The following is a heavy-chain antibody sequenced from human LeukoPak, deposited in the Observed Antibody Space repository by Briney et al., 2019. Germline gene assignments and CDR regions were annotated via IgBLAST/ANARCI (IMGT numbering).Heavy chain of an antibody. CDR2: INDSGGST. Sequence: GTLSLTCAVSGGSISSSNWWSWVRQAPGKGLEWVTGINDSGGSTYYTDSVKGRFTISRDNSKDTLYLQVNGLRAEDTAVYYCAKHPSSRWYYWAFEFGGRGTLVTVSS. J-gene: IGHJ2*01. CDR1: GGSISSSN. CDR3: AKHPSSRWYYWAFEF. V-gene: IGHV3-23*01. D-gene: IGHD6-13*01.